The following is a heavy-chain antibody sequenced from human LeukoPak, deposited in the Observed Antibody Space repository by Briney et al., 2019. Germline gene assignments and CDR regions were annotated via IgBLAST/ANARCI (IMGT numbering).Heavy chain of an antibody. J-gene: IGHJ4*02. CDR3: VRQSVDGRYTFDY. CDR2: INPRDSDT. V-gene: IGHV5-51*01. Sequence: GESLKISCKVSGYSFTSYWIGWVRQMPGKGLEWMGIINPRDSDTKYSPSFQGQVTISVDKSISTAYLQWSSLKASDTAMYYCVRQSVDGRYTFDYWGQGTLVTVSS. D-gene: IGHD3-16*02. CDR1: GYSFTSYW.